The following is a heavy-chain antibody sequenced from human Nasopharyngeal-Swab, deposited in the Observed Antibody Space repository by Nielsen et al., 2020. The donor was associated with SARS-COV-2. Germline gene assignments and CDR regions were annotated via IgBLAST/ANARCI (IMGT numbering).Heavy chain of an antibody. V-gene: IGHV3-23*01. Sequence: GESLKISCAGSGFIFSNYWMHWVRQVPGKGLEWVSTITDNGNTTYYADSVKGRFTISRDNSENTVYLHMNSLRAEDTALYHCARPLSRDSTWTTEANWFDPWGQGTLVTVSS. D-gene: IGHD6-13*01. J-gene: IGHJ5*02. CDR1: GFIFSNYW. CDR2: ITDNGNTT. CDR3: ARPLSRDSTWTTEANWFDP.